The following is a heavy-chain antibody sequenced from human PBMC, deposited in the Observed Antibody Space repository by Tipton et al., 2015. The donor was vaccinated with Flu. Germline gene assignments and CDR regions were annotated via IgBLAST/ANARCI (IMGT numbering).Heavy chain of an antibody. J-gene: IGHJ5*02. CDR1: GGSFSGYY. D-gene: IGHD3-9*01. V-gene: IGHV4-34*01. CDR2: ITHSGGT. Sequence: TLSLTCAVYGGSFSGYYWSWIRQPPGKGLEWIGEITHSGGTNYNPSLKSRVTISGDTSKNQFSLKVTSVTAADTAVYYCAKEGSYNILTNYYNKGVDPWGQGTLVIVSS. CDR3: AKEGSYNILTNYYNKGVDP.